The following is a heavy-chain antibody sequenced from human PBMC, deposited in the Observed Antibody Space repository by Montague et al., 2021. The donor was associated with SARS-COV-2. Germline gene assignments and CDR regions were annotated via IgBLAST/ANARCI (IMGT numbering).Heavy chain of an antibody. CDR1: SGSLSNYY. CDR3: ARNMAY. J-gene: IGHJ4*02. Sequence: SETLSLTCTVSSGSLSNYYWSWIRQSPDKGLEWIGYMYETGNMIYNPSLRSRVSISADTSNSQFSLRLTSVTAADSARYYCARNMAYWGQGVLVTV. D-gene: IGHD2/OR15-2a*01. V-gene: IGHV4-4*09. CDR2: MYETGNM.